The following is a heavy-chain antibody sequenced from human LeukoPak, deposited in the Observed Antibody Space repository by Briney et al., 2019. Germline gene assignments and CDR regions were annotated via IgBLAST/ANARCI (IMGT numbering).Heavy chain of an antibody. CDR3: TTDRYYDNSELQFQH. CDR1: GFIFSNYW. J-gene: IGHJ1*01. D-gene: IGHD3-22*01. CDR2: IKRETDGGTI. V-gene: IGHV3-15*01. Sequence: GGSLRLSCAASGFIFSNYWMHWVRQVPGKGLEWLGRIKRETDGGTIDYAAPVKGRFTISRDDSRNTLYLQMDSLKIEDTAVYYCTTDRYYDNSELQFQHWGQGTLVTVSS.